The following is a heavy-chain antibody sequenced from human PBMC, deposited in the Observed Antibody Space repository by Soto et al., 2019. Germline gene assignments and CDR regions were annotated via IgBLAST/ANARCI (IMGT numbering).Heavy chain of an antibody. Sequence: ASVKVSCKASGGTFSSYAISWVRQAPGQGLEWMGGIIPIFGTANYAQKFQGRVTITADESTSTAYMELRSLRSEDTAVYYCAREAKHGKTSPDAFDIWGPGKMVTVS. CDR2: IIPIFGTA. D-gene: IGHD1-1*01. CDR3: AREAKHGKTSPDAFDI. J-gene: IGHJ3*02. V-gene: IGHV1-69*13. CDR1: GGTFSSYA.